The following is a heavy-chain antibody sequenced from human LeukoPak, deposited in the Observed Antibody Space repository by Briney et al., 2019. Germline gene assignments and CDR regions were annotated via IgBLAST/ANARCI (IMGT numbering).Heavy chain of an antibody. V-gene: IGHV4-34*09. CDR3: ARGYSSSSYYYYGMDV. CDR1: GGSFSGYY. D-gene: IGHD6-6*01. Sequence: PSETLSLTCAVYGGSFSGYYWSWIRQPPGKGLEWLGEINHSESTNYNPSLKSRVTISVDTSKNQFSLKLSSVTAADTAVYYCARGYSSSSYYYYGMDVWGQGTTVTVSS. J-gene: IGHJ6*02. CDR2: INHSEST.